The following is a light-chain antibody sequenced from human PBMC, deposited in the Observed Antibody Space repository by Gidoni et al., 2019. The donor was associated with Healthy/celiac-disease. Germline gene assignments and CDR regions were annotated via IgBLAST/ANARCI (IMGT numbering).Light chain of an antibody. CDR2: EFS. CDR1: SSDVGGYNY. Sequence: QSALTQPASVSLSPGQAITISCTGTSSDVGGYNYVSWYQQHPGKAPKLMIYEFSNRPSGVSNRFSGSKSGNTASLTISGLQAEDEADYYCSSYTSSSTLVVFGGGTKLTVL. V-gene: IGLV2-14*01. CDR3: SSYTSSSTLVV. J-gene: IGLJ2*01.